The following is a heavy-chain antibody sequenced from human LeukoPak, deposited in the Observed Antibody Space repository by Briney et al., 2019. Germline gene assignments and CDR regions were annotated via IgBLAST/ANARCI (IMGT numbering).Heavy chain of an antibody. J-gene: IGHJ4*02. Sequence: SSETLSLTCTVSGGSISSGDYYWSWIRRPPGKGLEWIGYIYYSESTYYNPSLKSRVTISVDTSKNQFSLKLSSVTAADTAVYYCARLRTYYYDSSVYSNDYWGQGTLVTVSS. CDR3: ARLRTYYYDSSVYSNDY. CDR2: IYYSEST. D-gene: IGHD3-22*01. CDR1: GGSISSGDYY. V-gene: IGHV4-30-4*01.